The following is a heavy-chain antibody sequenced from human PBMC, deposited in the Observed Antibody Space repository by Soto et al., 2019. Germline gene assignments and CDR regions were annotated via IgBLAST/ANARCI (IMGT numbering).Heavy chain of an antibody. D-gene: IGHD1-7*01. CDR3: ASPTGTTYFSNYYGMDV. J-gene: IGHJ6*02. CDR1: GGTFSSYA. Sequence: QVQLVQSGAEVKKPGSSVKVSCMASGGTFSSYAISWVRQAPGQGLEWMGGIIPIFGTANYAQKFQGRVTITADESTSTAYMELSSLRSEDTAVYYCASPTGTTYFSNYYGMDVWGQGTTVTVSS. CDR2: IIPIFGTA. V-gene: IGHV1-69*12.